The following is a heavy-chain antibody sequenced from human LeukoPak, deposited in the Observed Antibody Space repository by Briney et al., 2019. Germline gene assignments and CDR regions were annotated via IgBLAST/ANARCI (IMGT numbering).Heavy chain of an antibody. Sequence: SETLSLTCTVSGGSISSYYWSWIRQPPGEGLEWIGYIYYSGSTNYNPSLKSRVTISVDTSKNQFSLKLSSVTAADTAVYYCARGIFAMVRGGNFDYWGQGTLVTVSS. V-gene: IGHV4-59*12. CDR1: GGSISSYY. J-gene: IGHJ4*02. CDR3: ARGIFAMVRGGNFDY. D-gene: IGHD3-10*01. CDR2: IYYSGST.